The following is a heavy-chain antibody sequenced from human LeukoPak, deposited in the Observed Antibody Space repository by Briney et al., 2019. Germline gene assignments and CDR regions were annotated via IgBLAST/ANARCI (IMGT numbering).Heavy chain of an antibody. J-gene: IGHJ6*02. CDR3: ARDRATVTPFDTSPVLYGMDV. CDR2: IYSGGST. CDR1: GFTVSSNY. Sequence: GGSLRLSCAASGFTVSSNYMSWVRQAPGKGLEWVSVIYSGGSTYYADSVKGRFTISRDNSKNTLYLQMNSLRAEDTAVYYCARDRATVTPFDTSPVLYGMDVWGQGTTVTVSS. D-gene: IGHD4-17*01. V-gene: IGHV3-53*01.